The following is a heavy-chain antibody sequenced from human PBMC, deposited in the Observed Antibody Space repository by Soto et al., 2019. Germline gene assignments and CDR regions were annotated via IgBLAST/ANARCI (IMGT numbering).Heavy chain of an antibody. CDR3: ARDQGMAARHFDY. V-gene: IGHV3-33*01. J-gene: IGHJ4*02. Sequence: QVQLVESGGGVVQPGRSLRLSCAASGFTFSRYGMHWVRQAPGKGLEWVAVIWFDGSYKYYADSVKGRFTISRDNSKNTLYVQVNSLRAEDTAVYYCARDQGMAARHFDYWGQGTVVTVSS. D-gene: IGHD6-6*01. CDR2: IWFDGSYK. CDR1: GFTFSRYG.